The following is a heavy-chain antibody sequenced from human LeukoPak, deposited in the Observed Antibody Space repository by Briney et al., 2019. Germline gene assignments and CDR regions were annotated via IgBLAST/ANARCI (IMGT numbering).Heavy chain of an antibody. Sequence: SSETLSLTCTVSGGSISSGGYYWSWIRQPPGKGLEWIGEINHSGSTNYNPSLKSRVTISVDTSKNQFSLKLSSVTAADTAMYYCARGLGPAAIFSIRGGNWFDPWGQGTLVTVSS. CDR2: INHSGST. D-gene: IGHD2-2*01. CDR3: ARGLGPAAIFSIRGGNWFDP. CDR1: GGSISSGGYY. J-gene: IGHJ5*02. V-gene: IGHV4-39*07.